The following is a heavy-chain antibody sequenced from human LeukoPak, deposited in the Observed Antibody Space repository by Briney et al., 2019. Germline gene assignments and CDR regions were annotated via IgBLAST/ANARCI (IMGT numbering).Heavy chain of an antibody. Sequence: PGGSLRLSCAASGFTFSNYAMSWVRQAPGKGLEWVSSISGSGGSTYYADSVKGRFTISGDNSKNTLYLQMSSLRADDTAVYYCAKVGCSGGTCYCYFDYWGQGTLVTVSS. CDR2: ISGSGGST. CDR3: AKVGCSGGTCYCYFDY. CDR1: GFTFSNYA. J-gene: IGHJ4*02. V-gene: IGHV3-23*01. D-gene: IGHD2-15*01.